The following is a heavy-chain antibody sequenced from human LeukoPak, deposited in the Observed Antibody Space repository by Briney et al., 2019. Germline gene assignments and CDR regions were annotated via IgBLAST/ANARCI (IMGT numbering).Heavy chain of an antibody. Sequence: GGSLRPSCVPSASGFTLSSYWMSWVRQAPGKGLEWVANIKQDGSEKYYVDSVKGRFTISRDNAKKSLYLQMNSLRAEDTAVYYCAAGPFDFWGQGTLVTVSS. CDR1: GFTLSSYW. CDR2: IKQDGSEK. V-gene: IGHV3-7*01. D-gene: IGHD6-13*01. J-gene: IGHJ4*02. CDR3: AAGPFDF.